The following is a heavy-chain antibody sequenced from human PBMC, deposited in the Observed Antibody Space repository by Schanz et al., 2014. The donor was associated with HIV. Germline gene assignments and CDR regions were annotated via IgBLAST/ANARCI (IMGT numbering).Heavy chain of an antibody. V-gene: IGHV4-31*02. CDR3: AREGMEQMVNILDV. D-gene: IGHD6-13*01. Sequence: QVHLQESGPGLAKPSQTLSLTCSVSGYSISRGGYYWSWIRQHPGKGLDWIGYIYHSGSTYYNPSLKTRVTISVDTSKNQFSRKLRPVTAADTAVYYCAREGMEQMVNILDVWGQGTRVNVSS. J-gene: IGHJ6*02. CDR2: IYHSGST. CDR1: GYSISRGGYY.